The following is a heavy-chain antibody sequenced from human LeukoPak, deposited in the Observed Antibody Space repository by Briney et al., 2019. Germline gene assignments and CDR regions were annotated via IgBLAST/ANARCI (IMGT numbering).Heavy chain of an antibody. Sequence: GGSLRLSCAASGFTFSSYSMTWVRLAPGRGLEWVSDISSSSDTIYYADSVKGRFTISRDNARNSLFLQMDSLRSDDTAVYYCARDLELWNRGTFDYWGQGTLVTVSS. V-gene: IGHV3-48*01. D-gene: IGHD5-18*01. CDR1: GFTFSSYS. J-gene: IGHJ4*02. CDR3: ARDLELWNRGTFDY. CDR2: ISSSSDTI.